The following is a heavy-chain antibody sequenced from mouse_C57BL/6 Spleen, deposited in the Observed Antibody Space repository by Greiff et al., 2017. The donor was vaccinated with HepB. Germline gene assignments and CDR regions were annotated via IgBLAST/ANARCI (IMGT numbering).Heavy chain of an antibody. D-gene: IGHD1-1*01. CDR1: GYAFTNYL. V-gene: IGHV1-54*01. CDR2: INPGSGGT. Sequence: VKLQESGAELVRPGTSVKVSCKASGYAFTNYLIEWVKQRPGQGLEWIGVINPGSGGTNYNEKFKGKATLTADKSSSTAYMQLSSLTSEDSAVYFCARSLYYYGSSTDYWGQGTTLTVSS. J-gene: IGHJ2*01. CDR3: ARSLYYYGSSTDY.